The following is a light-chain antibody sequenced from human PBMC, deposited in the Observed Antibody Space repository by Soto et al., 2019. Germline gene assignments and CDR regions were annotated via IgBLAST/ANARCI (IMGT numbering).Light chain of an antibody. CDR1: QSVSSSY. CDR3: HQYGSSPYT. V-gene: IGKV3-20*01. J-gene: IGKJ2*01. CDR2: GAS. Sequence: IVLTQSPGTLSLSPGERATPSCRASQSVSSSYFAWYQQKPGQAPRLLIYGASSRATGIPDRFSGSGSGTDFTLTISRLEPEDFAVYYCHQYGSSPYTFGQGTKLEIK.